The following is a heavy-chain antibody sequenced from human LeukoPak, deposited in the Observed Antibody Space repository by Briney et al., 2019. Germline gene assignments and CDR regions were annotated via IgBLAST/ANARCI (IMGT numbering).Heavy chain of an antibody. CDR2: INPSGGRT. D-gene: IGHD5-18*01. J-gene: IGHJ4*02. CDR1: GGTFSSYA. Sequence: ASVKVSCKASGGTFSSYAISWVRQAPGQGLEWMGTINPSGGRTTYAQKFQARVTMTRDTSISTAYMELSSLRSEDTAVYYCARAYTAVILDYWGQGTLVTVSS. V-gene: IGHV1-46*01. CDR3: ARAYTAVILDY.